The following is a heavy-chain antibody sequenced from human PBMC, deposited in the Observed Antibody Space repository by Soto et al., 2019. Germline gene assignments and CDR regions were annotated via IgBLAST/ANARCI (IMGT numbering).Heavy chain of an antibody. CDR2: IYYSGST. CDR3: AGGDGSPCDY. V-gene: IGHV4-39*01. Sequence: SETLSLTCTVSGGSISSSSYYWGWIRQPPGKGLEWIGSIYYSGSTYYNPSLKSRVTISVDTSKNQFSLKLSSVTAADTAVYYCAGGDGSPCDYWGQGTLVTVSS. CDR1: GGSISSSSYY. J-gene: IGHJ4*02. D-gene: IGHD6-13*01.